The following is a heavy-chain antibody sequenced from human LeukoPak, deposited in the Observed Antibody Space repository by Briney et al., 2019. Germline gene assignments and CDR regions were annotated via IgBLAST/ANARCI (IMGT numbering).Heavy chain of an antibody. CDR2: IHWNGGST. CDR1: VFTFDDYG. Sequence: PGGSLRLSCSASVFTFDDYGMSWVRQAPGKGLERVSGIHWNGGSTGYADSVKGRFTISRDNAKNSLYLQMNSLRAEDTALYYCARDGIGRSRAFDIWGQGTMVTVSS. V-gene: IGHV3-20*04. J-gene: IGHJ3*02. D-gene: IGHD1-1*01. CDR3: ARDGIGRSRAFDI.